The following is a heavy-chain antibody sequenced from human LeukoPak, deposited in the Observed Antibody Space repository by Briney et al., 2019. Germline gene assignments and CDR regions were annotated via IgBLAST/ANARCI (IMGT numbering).Heavy chain of an antibody. CDR2: INPNSGGT. CDR1: GYTFTGYY. V-gene: IGHV1-2*06. Sequence: ASVKVSCKASGYTFTGYYMHWVRQAPGQGLEWMGRINPNSGGTNYAQKFQGRVTMTRDTSISTAYMELSRLRSDGTAVYYCARGADSSGISDFDYWGQGTLVTVSS. D-gene: IGHD6-19*01. J-gene: IGHJ4*02. CDR3: ARGADSSGISDFDY.